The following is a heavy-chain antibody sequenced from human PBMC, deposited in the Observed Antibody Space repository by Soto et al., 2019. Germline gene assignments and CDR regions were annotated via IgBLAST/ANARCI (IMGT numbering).Heavy chain of an antibody. CDR2: IHHSGST. D-gene: IGHD1-26*01. J-gene: IGHJ4*02. CDR1: GYSISSGYY. Sequence: PSETLSLTCAVSGYSISSGYYWGWIRQPPGKGLEWIGSIHHSGSTYYNPSLKSRVTISVDTSKNQFSLKLSSVTAADTAVYYCARDQVVGARYFDYWGQGTLVTSPQ. CDR3: ARDQVVGARYFDY. V-gene: IGHV4-38-2*02.